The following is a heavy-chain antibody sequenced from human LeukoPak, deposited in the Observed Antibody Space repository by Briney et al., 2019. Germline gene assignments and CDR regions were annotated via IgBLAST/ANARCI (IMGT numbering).Heavy chain of an antibody. Sequence: ASVKVSCKASGYTFTSYDINWVRQATGQGLEWMGWMNPNTGNTGSAQRFQGRVTMTRDTSISTAYMELSSQRSEDTAVYYCARGPLVRLPSSFDPWGQGTLVTVSS. V-gene: IGHV1-8*01. D-gene: IGHD3-16*02. CDR2: MNPNTGNT. CDR1: GYTFTSYD. CDR3: ARGPLVRLPSSFDP. J-gene: IGHJ5*02.